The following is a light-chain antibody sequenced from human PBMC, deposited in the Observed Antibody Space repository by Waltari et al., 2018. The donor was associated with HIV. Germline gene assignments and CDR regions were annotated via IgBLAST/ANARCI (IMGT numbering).Light chain of an antibody. Sequence: QSALTQPASVSGSPGQSITISCTGTSSDVGGYNYVYWYQQHPGKAPKLMIYEVSNRPSGVSNRFSGSKSGNTASLTISGHQAEDEADYYCSSYTSSSTLVFGTGTKVTVL. CDR1: SSDVGGYNY. V-gene: IGLV2-14*01. CDR2: EVS. J-gene: IGLJ1*01. CDR3: SSYTSSSTLV.